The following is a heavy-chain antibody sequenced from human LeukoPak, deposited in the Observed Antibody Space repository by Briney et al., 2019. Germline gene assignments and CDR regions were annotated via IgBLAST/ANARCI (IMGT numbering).Heavy chain of an antibody. CDR3: ARDPAGYGWFDP. Sequence: ASVKVSCKASGYTFTSYGISWVRQAPGQGLEWMGWISAYNGSTNYAQRLQGRVTMTTDTSTSTAYMELRSLRSDDTAVYYCARDPAGYGWFDPWGQGTLVTVSS. V-gene: IGHV1-18*01. CDR1: GYTFTSYG. CDR2: ISAYNGST. J-gene: IGHJ5*02. D-gene: IGHD5-18*01.